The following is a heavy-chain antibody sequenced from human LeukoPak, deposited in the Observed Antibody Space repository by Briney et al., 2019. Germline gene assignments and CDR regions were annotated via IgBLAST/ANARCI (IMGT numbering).Heavy chain of an antibody. CDR1: GFTFSSYW. D-gene: IGHD5-24*01. CDR2: IKQDGSEK. V-gene: IGHV3-7*03. CDR3: ARGGGRDGYNLEY. Sequence: AGGSPRLSCAASGFTFSSYWMSWVRQAPGKGLEWVANIKQDGSEKYYVDSVKGRFTISRDNAKNSLYLQMNSLRAEDTAVYYCARGGGRDGYNLEYWGQGTLVIVSS. J-gene: IGHJ4*02.